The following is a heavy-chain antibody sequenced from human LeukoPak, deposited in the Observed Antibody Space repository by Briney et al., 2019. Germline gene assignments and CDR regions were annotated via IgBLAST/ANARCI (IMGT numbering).Heavy chain of an antibody. V-gene: IGHV1-18*01. CDR3: ASVGGLRYFDWGGDFDY. Sequence: GASVKVSCKASGYTFTSYGISWVRRAPGQGLEWMGWISAYNGNTNYAQKLQGRVTMTTDTSTSTAYMELRSLRSDDTAVYYCASVGGLRYFDWGGDFDYWGQGTLVTVSS. J-gene: IGHJ4*02. D-gene: IGHD3-9*01. CDR2: ISAYNGNT. CDR1: GYTFTSYG.